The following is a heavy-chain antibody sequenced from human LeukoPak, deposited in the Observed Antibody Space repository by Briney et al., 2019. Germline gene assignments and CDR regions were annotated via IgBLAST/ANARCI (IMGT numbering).Heavy chain of an antibody. V-gene: IGHV3-72*01. J-gene: IGHJ4*02. CDR1: GFTFSDYY. CDR3: ATYFTNFWSGYYPSY. D-gene: IGHD3-3*01. CDR2: SRDKAHSYTT. Sequence: PGGPLRLSCAGSGFTFSDYYMDWFRQAPGKGLEWVGRSRDKAHSYTTESAASVKGRFTFSRDDSETSVFLHMNSLRAEDTAVYYCATYFTNFWSGYYPSYWGQGTLVTVSS.